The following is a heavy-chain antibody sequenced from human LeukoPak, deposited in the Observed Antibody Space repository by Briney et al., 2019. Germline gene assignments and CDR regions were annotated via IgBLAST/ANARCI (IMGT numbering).Heavy chain of an antibody. CDR1: GLNFSNYG. V-gene: IGHV3-69-1*02. Sequence: GGSLRLSCEASGLNFSNYGMSWVRQAPGKGLEWVSGITSNGSTYYADSVKGRFTISRDNAKNSLFLQMNSLRAEDTAVYYCARVRYDSSGYYFFDYWGQGTLVTVSS. CDR3: ARVRYDSSGYYFFDY. J-gene: IGHJ4*02. CDR2: ITSNGST. D-gene: IGHD3-22*01.